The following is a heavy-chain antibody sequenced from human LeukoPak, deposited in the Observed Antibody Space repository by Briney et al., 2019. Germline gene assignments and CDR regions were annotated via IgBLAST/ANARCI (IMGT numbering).Heavy chain of an antibody. Sequence: VGSLRLSCAASGFTFSSYGMHWVRQAPGKGLEWVAVISYDGSNKYYADSVKGRFTISRDNSKNTLYLQMNSLRAEDTAVYYCAKRGYSYGGIDYWGQGTLVTVSS. CDR3: AKRGYSYGGIDY. CDR2: ISYDGSNK. V-gene: IGHV3-30*18. CDR1: GFTFSSYG. J-gene: IGHJ4*02. D-gene: IGHD5-18*01.